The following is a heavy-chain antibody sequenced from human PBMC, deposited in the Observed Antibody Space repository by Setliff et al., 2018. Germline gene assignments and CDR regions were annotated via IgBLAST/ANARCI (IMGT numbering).Heavy chain of an antibody. CDR3: ARNYGRSGYLGFDL. CDR2: IFPSDGST. J-gene: IGHJ4*01. V-gene: IGHV1-46*01. CDR1: GYSFTTYN. D-gene: IGHD3-22*01. Sequence: ASVKVSCKASGYSFTTYNIHWFRQAPGQGREWVGIIFPSDGSTAYAEKFQGRVTMTRDTSTRTVYMELSSLRLEDSAVYFCARNYGRSGYLGFDLWGHGSLVTVSS.